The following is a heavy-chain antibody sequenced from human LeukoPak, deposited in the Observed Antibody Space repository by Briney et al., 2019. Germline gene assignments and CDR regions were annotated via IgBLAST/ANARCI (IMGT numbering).Heavy chain of an antibody. J-gene: IGHJ4*02. CDR2: INTDTGNP. D-gene: IGHD2-2*02. CDR3: ARTTAICSSTSCYRWGFDY. V-gene: IGHV7-4-1*02. Sequence: ASVKVSCKASGYTFTTYGMNWVRQAPGQGLEWMVWINTDTGNPTYAQGFTGRFVFSLDTSVSTAYLQISSLKAEDTAVYYCARTTAICSSTSCYRWGFDYWGQGTLVTVSS. CDR1: GYTFTTYG.